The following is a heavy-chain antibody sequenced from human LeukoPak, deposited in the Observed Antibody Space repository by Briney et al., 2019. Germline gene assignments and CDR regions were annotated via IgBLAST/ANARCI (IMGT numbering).Heavy chain of an antibody. CDR2: IYYSGST. D-gene: IGHD1-26*01. CDR1: GGSISSSSSY. CDR3: ARQILRPGYFDL. V-gene: IGHV4-39*01. J-gene: IGHJ2*01. Sequence: SETLSLTCTVSGGSISSSSSYWGWIRQPPGKGLEWIGSIYYSGSTYYNPSLKSRVTISVDTSKNQFSLKLSSVTAADTAVYYCARQILRPGYFDLWGRGTLVTVSS.